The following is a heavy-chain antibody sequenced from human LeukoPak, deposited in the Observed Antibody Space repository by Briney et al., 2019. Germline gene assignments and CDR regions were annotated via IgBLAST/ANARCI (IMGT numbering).Heavy chain of an antibody. CDR2: IYTSGSA. CDR3: ARETLTFPDF. D-gene: IGHD3-9*01. J-gene: IGHJ4*02. Sequence: SETLSLTCTVSGGSLSSYSWSWIRQPAGKGLEWIGRIYTSGSASYNPSLTSRVSMSLDTSKKQISLKLSSVTAADTAVYYCARETLTFPDFWGQGTLVTVSS. CDR1: GGSLSSYS. V-gene: IGHV4-4*07.